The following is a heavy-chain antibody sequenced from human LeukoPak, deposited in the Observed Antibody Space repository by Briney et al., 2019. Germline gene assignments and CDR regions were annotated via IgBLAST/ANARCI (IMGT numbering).Heavy chain of an antibody. Sequence: KPGGSLRLSCAASGFTFSDYYMSCIRQAPGKGLEWVGRIKSKTDGGTTDYAAPVKGRFTISRDDSKNTLYLQMNSLKTEDTAVYYCTTTEFRYSGYSGGFWGQGTLVTVSS. J-gene: IGHJ4*02. CDR3: TTTEFRYSGYSGGF. CDR1: GFTFSDYY. D-gene: IGHD5-12*01. V-gene: IGHV3-15*01. CDR2: IKSKTDGGTT.